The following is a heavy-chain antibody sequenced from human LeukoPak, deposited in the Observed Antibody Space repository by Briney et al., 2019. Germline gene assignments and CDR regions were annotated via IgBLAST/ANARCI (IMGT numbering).Heavy chain of an antibody. D-gene: IGHD2-15*01. V-gene: IGHV5-51*02. Sequence: GEPLKTSCKGPGASLTTFWTAWARQIPGQGMDWMGFIYPGVSDTPSSTSSQGQVPTSADKSLSTAYLQCSSLKPSHTPLYTTARSVCGGGSCRGGWFDPWGQGTLVTVSS. CDR1: GASLTTFW. CDR2: IYPGVSDT. CDR3: ARSVCGGGSCRGGWFDP. J-gene: IGHJ5*02.